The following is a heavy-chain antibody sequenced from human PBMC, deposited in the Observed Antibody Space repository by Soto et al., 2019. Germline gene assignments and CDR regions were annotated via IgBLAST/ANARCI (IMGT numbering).Heavy chain of an antibody. J-gene: IGHJ4*02. D-gene: IGHD2-2*01. CDR1: GGTFSSYA. V-gene: IGHV1-69*13. CDR3: ASRRSNCSSTSCYLYFDY. CDR2: IIPIFGTA. Sequence: SVKVSCKASGGTFSSYAISWVRQAPGQGLEWMGGIIPIFGTANYAQKLQGRVTITADESTSTAYMELSSLRSEDTAVYYCASRRSNCSSTSCYLYFDYWGQGTLVTVSS.